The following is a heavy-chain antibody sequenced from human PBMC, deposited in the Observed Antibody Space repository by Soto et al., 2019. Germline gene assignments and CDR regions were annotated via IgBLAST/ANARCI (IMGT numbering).Heavy chain of an antibody. V-gene: IGHV1-3*03. CDR1: GYTFNTHS. CDR3: ARDGLSWGFFDF. J-gene: IGHJ4*02. Sequence: ASVKVSCKTSGYTFNTHSINWVRQAPGQRLQWMGWINTRNGETKLSQEVQGRVTIFRDTSATTVYIQLKSLTFEDTAVYYCARDGLSWGFFDFWGQGSLVTVSS. CDR2: INTRNGET. D-gene: IGHD7-27*01.